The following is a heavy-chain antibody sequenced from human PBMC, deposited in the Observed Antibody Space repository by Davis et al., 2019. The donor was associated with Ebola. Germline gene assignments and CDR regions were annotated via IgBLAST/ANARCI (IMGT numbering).Heavy chain of an antibody. D-gene: IGHD2-15*01. CDR3: TTANFCSGASCSSSGFH. Sequence: GESLKISCTVSDFAFTNAWMNWVRQAPGKGLEWVGRIKRKGDVDGTIDYAADVKGRFTISRDDSRHTLYLQMNSLKIEDTAVYFCTTANFCSGASCSSSGFHWGQGTLVTVSS. CDR2: IKRKGDVDGTI. CDR1: DFAFTNAW. V-gene: IGHV3-15*07. J-gene: IGHJ4*02.